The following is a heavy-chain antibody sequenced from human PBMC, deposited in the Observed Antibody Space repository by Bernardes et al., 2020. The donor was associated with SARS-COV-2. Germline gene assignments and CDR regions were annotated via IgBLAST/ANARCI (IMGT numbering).Heavy chain of an antibody. Sequence: GGSLILSCAASGISFRTLWMHWVRQVPGKGLEWVSRTAGDGSGTTYADSVKGRFTISRDNARNTLYLQMNTLRVEDTAVYFCAGTSVTCCDYWGQGTLVSGSS. J-gene: IGHJ4*02. CDR3: AGTSVTCCDY. CDR1: GISFRTLW. D-gene: IGHD2-2*01. V-gene: IGHV3-74*03. CDR2: TAGDGSGT.